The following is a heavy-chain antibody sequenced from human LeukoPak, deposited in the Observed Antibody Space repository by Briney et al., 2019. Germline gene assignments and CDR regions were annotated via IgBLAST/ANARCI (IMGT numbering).Heavy chain of an antibody. V-gene: IGHV4-59*01. CDR3: ARAREGVQLWSPYYYYYYMDV. J-gene: IGHJ6*03. D-gene: IGHD5-18*01. CDR2: ICYSGST. CDR1: GGSISSYY. Sequence: PSETLSLTCTVSGGSISSYYWSWIRQPPGKGLEWIGYICYSGSTNYNPSLKSRVTISVDTSKNQFSLKLSSVTAADTAVYYCARAREGVQLWSPYYYYYYMDVPGKGTTVTVSS.